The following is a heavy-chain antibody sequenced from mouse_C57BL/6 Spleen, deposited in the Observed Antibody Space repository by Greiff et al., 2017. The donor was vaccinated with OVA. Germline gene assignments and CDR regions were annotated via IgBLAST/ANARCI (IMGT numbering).Heavy chain of an antibody. CDR1: GYAFSSSW. D-gene: IGHD1-1*01. CDR2: IYPGDGDT. CDR3: ARDYYGSSLYWYVDV. J-gene: IGHJ1*03. V-gene: IGHV1-82*01. Sequence: QVQLQQSGPELVKPGASVKISCKASGYAFSSSWMNWVKQRPGKGLEWIGRIYPGDGDTNYNGKFKGKATLTADKSSSTAYMQLSSLTSEDSAVYFCARDYYGSSLYWYVDVWGTGTTVTVSS.